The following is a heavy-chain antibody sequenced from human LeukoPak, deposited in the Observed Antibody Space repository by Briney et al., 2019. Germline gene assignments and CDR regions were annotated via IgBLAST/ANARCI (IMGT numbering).Heavy chain of an antibody. CDR2: ISWNSGSI. J-gene: IGHJ4*02. Sequence: PGRSLRLSCAASGFTFDDYAMHWVRQAPGKGLEWVSGISWNSGSIGYADSVKGRFTISRDNAKNSLYLQMNSLRAEDTALYYCAKSVHCSSTSCYDFDYWGQGTLVTVSS. V-gene: IGHV3-9*01. D-gene: IGHD2-2*01. CDR3: AKSVHCSSTSCYDFDY. CDR1: GFTFDDYA.